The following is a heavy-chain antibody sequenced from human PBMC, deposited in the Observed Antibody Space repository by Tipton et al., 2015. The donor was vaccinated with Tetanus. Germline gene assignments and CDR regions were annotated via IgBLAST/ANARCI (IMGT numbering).Heavy chain of an antibody. CDR3: ASGGYSYGSSYWCFDL. Sequence: LRLSCTVSGGSISSYYWSWIRQPPGKGLEWIGHIYYSGGTNYNPSLKSRITISVDTSNDQISLKLSSVTTADTAVYYCASGGYSYGSSYWCFDLWGRGTLVTVSS. V-gene: IGHV4-59*01. CDR2: IYYSGGT. D-gene: IGHD5-18*01. CDR1: GGSISSYY. J-gene: IGHJ2*01.